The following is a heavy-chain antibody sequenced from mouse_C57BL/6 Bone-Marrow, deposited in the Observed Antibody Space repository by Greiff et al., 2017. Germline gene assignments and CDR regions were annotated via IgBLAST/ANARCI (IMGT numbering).Heavy chain of an antibody. CDR1: GFNIKDYY. D-gene: IGHD1-1*01. CDR2: IDPEDGDT. Sequence: VQLQQSGAELVRPGASVKLSCTASGFNIKDYYMHWVKQRPEQGLEWIGRIDPEDGDTEYAPKFQGKANMTADTSSNTAYLQLSSLTSEDTAVYYCTPFITTVVPFAYWGQGTLVTVSA. V-gene: IGHV14-1*01. J-gene: IGHJ3*01. CDR3: TPFITTVVPFAY.